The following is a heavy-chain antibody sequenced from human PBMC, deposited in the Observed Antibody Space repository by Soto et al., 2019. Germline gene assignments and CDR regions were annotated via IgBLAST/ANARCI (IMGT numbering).Heavy chain of an antibody. D-gene: IGHD3-3*01. CDR1: GFTFSSYS. CDR3: ARDTYYDFWSGYYVGAFDI. Sequence: GGSLRLSCAASGFTFSSYSMNWVRQAPGKGLEWVSYISSSSSTIYYADSVKGRFTISRDNAKNSLYLQMNSLRAEDTAVYYCARDTYYDFWSGYYVGAFDIWGQGTMVTVS. CDR2: ISSSSSTI. J-gene: IGHJ3*02. V-gene: IGHV3-48*01.